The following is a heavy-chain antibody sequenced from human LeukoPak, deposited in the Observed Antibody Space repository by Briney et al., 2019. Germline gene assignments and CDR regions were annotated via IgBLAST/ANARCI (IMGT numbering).Heavy chain of an antibody. J-gene: IGHJ3*02. Sequence: GGSLRLSCAASGFTFSDYYMSWIRQAPGKGLEWVSYISSSGSTIYYADSVKGRFTISRDNSKNTLYLQMNSLRAEDTAVYYCAKDRGYSSGWFDAFDIWGQGTMVTVSS. V-gene: IGHV3-11*01. CDR1: GFTFSDYY. CDR2: ISSSGSTI. CDR3: AKDRGYSSGWFDAFDI. D-gene: IGHD6-19*01.